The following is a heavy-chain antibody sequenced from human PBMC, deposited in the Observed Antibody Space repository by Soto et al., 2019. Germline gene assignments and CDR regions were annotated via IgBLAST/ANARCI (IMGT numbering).Heavy chain of an antibody. CDR1: GFTFSSYW. Sequence: GGSLRLSCAASGFTFSSYWMSWVRQAPGKGLEWVANIKQDGSEKYYVDSVKGRFTISRDNAKNSLYLQMNSLRAEDTAVYYCARESEYPGLNGGNYFDYWGQGTLVTVSS. V-gene: IGHV3-7*01. CDR2: IKQDGSEK. D-gene: IGHD3-16*01. CDR3: ARESEYPGLNGGNYFDY. J-gene: IGHJ4*02.